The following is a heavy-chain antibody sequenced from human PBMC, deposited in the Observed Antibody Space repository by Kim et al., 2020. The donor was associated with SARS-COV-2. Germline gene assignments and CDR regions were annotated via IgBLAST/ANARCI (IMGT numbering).Heavy chain of an antibody. CDR3: SHFGGGA. CDR2: EGGTT. V-gene: IGHV3-15*06. J-gene: IGHJ5*02. D-gene: IGHD3-10*01. Sequence: EGGTTTYAAAVKGRFTISRDDAKNTLYLQMNSLKTEDTAVYYCSHFGGGAWGRGTLVTVSS.